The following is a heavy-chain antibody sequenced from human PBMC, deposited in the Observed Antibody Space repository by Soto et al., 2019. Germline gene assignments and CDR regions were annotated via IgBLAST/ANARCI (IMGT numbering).Heavy chain of an antibody. D-gene: IGHD2-2*01. J-gene: IGHJ6*01. V-gene: IGHV3-23*01. CDR3: AKGGSTSRWPYYYGMDV. Sequence: EVQLLESGGGLVQPGGSLRLSCAASGFTFSSYAMSWVRQAPGKGLEWVSAISGSGGSTYYAYSVNGRFTITRDNSKNTLYLQMNSLRAEDTAVYYCAKGGSTSRWPYYYGMDVWGQGATVTVSS. CDR2: ISGSGGST. CDR1: GFTFSSYA.